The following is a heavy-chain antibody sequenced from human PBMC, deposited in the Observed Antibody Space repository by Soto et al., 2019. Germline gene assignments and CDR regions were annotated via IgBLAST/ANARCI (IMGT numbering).Heavy chain of an antibody. V-gene: IGHV3-23*01. CDR3: AKDQVSVRAAAGLFDY. D-gene: IGHD6-13*01. J-gene: IGHJ4*02. CDR1: GFTFSSYA. CDR2: ISGSGGSP. Sequence: EVQLLESGGGLVQPGGSLRLSCAASGFTFSSYAMSWVRQAPGKGLEWVSAISGSGGSPYYADSVKGRFTISRDNSKNTLYLQMNSLRAEDTAVYYCAKDQVSVRAAAGLFDYWGQGTLVTVSS.